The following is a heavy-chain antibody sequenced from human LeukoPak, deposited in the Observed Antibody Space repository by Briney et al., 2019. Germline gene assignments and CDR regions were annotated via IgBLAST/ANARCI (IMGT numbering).Heavy chain of an antibody. CDR2: IIPIFGTA. D-gene: IGHD3-10*01. Sequence: GASVKVSCKASGGTFSSYAISWVRQAPGQGLEWMGGIIPIFGTANYAQKFQGRVTITADESTSTAYMELSSLRSEDTAVYYCAREWGDVLLWFGELSGAFDIWGQGTMVTVSS. CDR3: AREWGDVLLWFGELSGAFDI. CDR1: GGTFSSYA. V-gene: IGHV1-69*13. J-gene: IGHJ3*02.